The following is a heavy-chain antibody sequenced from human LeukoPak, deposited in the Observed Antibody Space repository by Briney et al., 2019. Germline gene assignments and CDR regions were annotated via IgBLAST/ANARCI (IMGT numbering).Heavy chain of an antibody. V-gene: IGHV4-30-4*01. CDR1: GGSISSGDYY. CDR3: ARTTVNNWFDP. Sequence: SQTLSLTCTVSGGSISSGDYYWSWIRQPPGKGLEWIGYIYYSGSTYYNPSLKSRVTISVDTSKNQFSLRLGSVTAADTAVYYCARTTVNNWFDPWGQGTLVTVSS. J-gene: IGHJ5*02. D-gene: IGHD4-17*01. CDR2: IYYSGST.